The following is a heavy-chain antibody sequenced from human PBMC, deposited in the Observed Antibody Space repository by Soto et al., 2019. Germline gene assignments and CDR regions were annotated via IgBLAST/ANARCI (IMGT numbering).Heavy chain of an antibody. CDR1: GASFSDANYY. CDR2: FYYGGRT. D-gene: IGHD3-22*01. J-gene: IGHJ4*02. V-gene: IGHV4-39*02. Sequence: ASETLSLTCIVSGASFSDANYYWVWIRQPPGEGLEWIGSFYYGGRTYYNASLKSRATISVDTSKNHFSLMLNSVTAAHTAVYYCARRSQIVVAPTWGQGTLVTVSS. CDR3: ARRSQIVVAPT.